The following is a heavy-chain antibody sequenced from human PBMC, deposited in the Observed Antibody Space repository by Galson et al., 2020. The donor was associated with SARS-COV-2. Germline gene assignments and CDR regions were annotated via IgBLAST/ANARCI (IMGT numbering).Heavy chain of an antibody. CDR3: ARGRILTGRFDY. J-gene: IGHJ4*02. V-gene: IGHV3-30*04. CDR1: GFTFSSYA. Sequence: GESLKISCAASGFTFSSYAMHWVRQAPGKGLEWVAVISYDGSNKYYADSVKGRFTISRDNSKNTLYPQMNSLRAEDTAVYYCARGRILTGRFDYWGQGTLVTVSS. D-gene: IGHD3-9*01. CDR2: ISYDGSNK.